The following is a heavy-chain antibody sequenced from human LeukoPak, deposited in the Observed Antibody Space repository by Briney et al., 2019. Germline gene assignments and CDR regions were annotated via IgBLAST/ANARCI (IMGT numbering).Heavy chain of an antibody. CDR2: INHSGST. CDR1: GGSFSGYY. CDR3: ARRSSKWLALYYYYYMDV. V-gene: IGHV4-34*01. J-gene: IGHJ6*03. Sequence: PSETLSLTCAVYGGSFSGYYWSWIRQPPGKGLEWIGEINHSGSTNYNPSLKSRVTISVDTSKNQFSLKLSSVTAADTAVYYCARRSSKWLALYYYYYMDVWGKGTTVTVSS. D-gene: IGHD6-19*01.